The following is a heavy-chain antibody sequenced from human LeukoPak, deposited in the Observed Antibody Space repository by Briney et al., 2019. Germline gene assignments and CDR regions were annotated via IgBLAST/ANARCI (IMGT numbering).Heavy chain of an antibody. J-gene: IGHJ4*02. CDR2: INHSGST. V-gene: IGHV4-34*01. CDR3: ARVGDWNDLVY. CDR1: GGSFSGYY. Sequence: TSETLSLTCAVYGGSFSGYYWGWIRQPPGKGLEWIGEINHSGSTNYNPSLKSRVTISVDTSKNQFSLKLSSVTAADTAVYYCARVGDWNDLVYWGQGTLVTVSS. D-gene: IGHD1-1*01.